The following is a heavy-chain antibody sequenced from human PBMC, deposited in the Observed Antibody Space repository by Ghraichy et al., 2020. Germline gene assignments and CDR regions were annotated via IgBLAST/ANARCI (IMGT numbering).Heavy chain of an antibody. CDR3: AKEGDYGDFGWYFDL. J-gene: IGHJ2*01. D-gene: IGHD4-17*01. Sequence: GGSLRLSCAASGFSFSSYTMSWVRQAPGKGLEWVSGISGTGIRTYYADSVKGRFTISRDNSKNTLYLQMSTLRAEDTAVYYCAKEGDYGDFGWYFDLWGRGTLATVSS. CDR2: ISGTGIRT. CDR1: GFSFSSYT. V-gene: IGHV3-23*01.